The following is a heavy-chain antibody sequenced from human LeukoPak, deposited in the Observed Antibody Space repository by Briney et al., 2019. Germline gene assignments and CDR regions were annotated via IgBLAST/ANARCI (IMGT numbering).Heavy chain of an antibody. V-gene: IGHV3-21*01. CDR1: GFTFSSYS. Sequence: GGSLRLSCAASGFTFSSYSMNWVRQAPGKGLEWVSSISSSSSYIYCADSVKGRFTISRDNAKNSLYLQMNSLRAEDTAVYYCARDPPDYDFWSGSMPYAFDIWGQGTMVTVSS. J-gene: IGHJ3*02. CDR3: ARDPPDYDFWSGSMPYAFDI. D-gene: IGHD3-3*01. CDR2: ISSSSSYI.